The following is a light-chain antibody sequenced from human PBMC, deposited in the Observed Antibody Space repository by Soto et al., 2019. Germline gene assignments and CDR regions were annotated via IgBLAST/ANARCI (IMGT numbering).Light chain of an antibody. CDR1: SGDIGSYNR. CDR3: SSYTNINTRACV. CDR2: EAT. Sequence: QSVLTQPASVSGSPGQSITISCTGTSGDIGSYNRVSWYQQHPGKAPKLIIYEATDRPSGVSNRFSGSKSGNTASLTISGLQAADEAEYYCSSYTNINTRACVFGTGTKVTVL. V-gene: IGLV2-14*01. J-gene: IGLJ1*01.